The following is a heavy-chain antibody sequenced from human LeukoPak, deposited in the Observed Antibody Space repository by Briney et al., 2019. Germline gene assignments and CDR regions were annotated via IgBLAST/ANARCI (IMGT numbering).Heavy chain of an antibody. Sequence: GEPLKISCKGSGYSFTSYWIGWVRQMPGKGLEWMGIIYPGDSDTRYSPSFQGQVTISADKSISTAYLQWSSLKASDTAMYYCARHRLISSSLPWFDPWGQGTLATVSS. J-gene: IGHJ5*02. V-gene: IGHV5-51*01. D-gene: IGHD6-13*01. CDR1: GYSFTSYW. CDR2: IYPGDSDT. CDR3: ARHRLISSSLPWFDP.